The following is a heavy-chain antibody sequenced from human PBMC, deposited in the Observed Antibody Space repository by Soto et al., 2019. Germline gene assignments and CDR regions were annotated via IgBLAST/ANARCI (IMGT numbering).Heavy chain of an antibody. J-gene: IGHJ4*02. V-gene: IGHV3-9*01. CDR3: TRDIFRTITTVDF. Sequence: EVQLVASGGGLVQPGRSLRLSCVGSGFDFDDHAMSWVRQAPGKGLEWVAGISWNGAFIGYANSVRGRFTISRDDAKNSLYLQMNSLRTEDTALYYCTRDIFRTITTVDFWGQGTLVTVSS. CDR2: ISWNGAFI. D-gene: IGHD4-4*01. CDR1: GFDFDDHA.